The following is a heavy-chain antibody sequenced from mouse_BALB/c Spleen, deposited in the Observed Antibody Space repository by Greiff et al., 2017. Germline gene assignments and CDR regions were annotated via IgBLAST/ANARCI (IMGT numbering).Heavy chain of an antibody. D-gene: IGHD2-4*01. V-gene: IGHV5-6-5*01. CDR1: GFTFSSYA. Sequence: EVMLVESGGGLVKPGGSLKLSCAASGFTFSSYAMSWVRQTPEKRLEWVASISSGGSTYYPDSVKGRFTISRDNARNILYLQMSSLRSEDTAMYYCARSYYDYEDYAMDYWGQGTSVTVSS. J-gene: IGHJ4*01. CDR2: ISSGGST. CDR3: ARSYYDYEDYAMDY.